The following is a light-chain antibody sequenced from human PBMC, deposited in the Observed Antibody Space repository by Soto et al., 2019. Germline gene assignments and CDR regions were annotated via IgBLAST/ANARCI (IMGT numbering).Light chain of an antibody. J-gene: IGLJ2*01. Sequence: QSALTQPASVSGSPGQSITISCTGTSSDVGGYNYVSWYQQHPGKAPKLMIYDVSNRPSGVSNRFSGSKSGNTASLTISGLQAEDGADYYRSSYTSNSTVVFGGGTKVTVL. CDR1: SSDVGGYNY. CDR2: DVS. CDR3: SSYTSNSTVV. V-gene: IGLV2-14*01.